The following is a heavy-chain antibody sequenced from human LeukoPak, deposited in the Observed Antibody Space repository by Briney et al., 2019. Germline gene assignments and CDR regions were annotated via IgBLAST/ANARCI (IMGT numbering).Heavy chain of an antibody. V-gene: IGHV3-20*04. CDR1: GFTFSSYE. Sequence: PGGSLRLSCAASGFTFSSYEMNWVRQAPGKGLEWVSGINWNGGNTGYADSVKGRFTISRDNAKNSLYLQMNSLRAEDTAVYYCARSSSRYCSGGSCYSGVLGYFDYWGQGTLVTVSS. J-gene: IGHJ4*02. CDR3: ARSSSRYCSGGSCYSGVLGYFDY. CDR2: INWNGGNT. D-gene: IGHD2-15*01.